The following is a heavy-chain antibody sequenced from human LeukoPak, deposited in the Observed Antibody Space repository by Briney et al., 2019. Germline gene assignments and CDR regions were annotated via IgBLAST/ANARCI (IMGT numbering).Heavy chain of an antibody. J-gene: IGHJ3*02. V-gene: IGHV1-8*03. Sequence: ASVKVSCKAYGYPFTSSDINWVRQATGQGLEWMGWMNPNSGNTGYAQKFQGRVTITRNTSISTAYMELSSLRSEDTAVYYCARGESNPYDAFEIWGQGTMVTVSS. CDR3: ARGESNPYDAFEI. CDR1: GYPFTSSD. D-gene: IGHD4-11*01. CDR2: MNPNSGNT.